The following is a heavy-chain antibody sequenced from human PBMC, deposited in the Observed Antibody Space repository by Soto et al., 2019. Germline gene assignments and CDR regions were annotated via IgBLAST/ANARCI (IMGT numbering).Heavy chain of an antibody. J-gene: IGHJ6*02. CDR1: DYTFTSYG. V-gene: IGHV1-18*04. Sequence: ASVKVSCKASDYTFTSYGISWVRQAPGQGLEWMGWISAYNGNTNYAQKLQGRVTMTTDTSTSTAYMELRSLRSDDTAVYYCARDQRDIVVVPAEPSVWGQGTTVTVSS. CDR2: ISAYNGNT. CDR3: ARDQRDIVVVPAEPSV. D-gene: IGHD2-2*01.